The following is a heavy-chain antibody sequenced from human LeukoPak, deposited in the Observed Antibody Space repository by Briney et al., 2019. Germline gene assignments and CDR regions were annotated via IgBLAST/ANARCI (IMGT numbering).Heavy chain of an antibody. Sequence: GGSLRLSCAASGFTFSSYGMHWVRQAPGKGLEGVAVISYDGSNKYYADSVKGRFTISRDNSKNTLYLQMNSLRAEDTAVYYCAKDRSCSGGSCYWGYFDYWGQGTLVTVSS. CDR1: GFTFSSYG. V-gene: IGHV3-30*18. CDR3: AKDRSCSGGSCYWGYFDY. D-gene: IGHD2-15*01. J-gene: IGHJ4*02. CDR2: ISYDGSNK.